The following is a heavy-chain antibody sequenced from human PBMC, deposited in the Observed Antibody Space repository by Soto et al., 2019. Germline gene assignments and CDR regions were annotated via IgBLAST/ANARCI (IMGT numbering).Heavy chain of an antibody. CDR2: IYYSGST. V-gene: IGHV4-31*03. D-gene: IGHD6-13*01. CDR1: GGSISSGGYY. Sequence: SETLSLTCTVSGGSISSGGYYWSWIRQHPGKGLEWIGYIYYSGSTYYNPSLKSRVTISVDTSKNQFSLKLSSVTAADTAVYYCARGGAAAADAFDIWGQGTMVTVSS. CDR3: ARGGAAAADAFDI. J-gene: IGHJ3*02.